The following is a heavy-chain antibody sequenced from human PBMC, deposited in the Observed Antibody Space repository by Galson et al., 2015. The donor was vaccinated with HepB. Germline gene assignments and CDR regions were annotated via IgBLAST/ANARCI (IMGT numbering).Heavy chain of an antibody. Sequence: SVKVSCKASGYTFTGYYMHWVRQAPGQGLEWMGRINPNSGGTNYAQKFQGRVTMTRDTSISTACMELSRLRSDDTAVYYCARVGVGRIAAAGTGDYWGQGTLVTVSS. CDR3: ARVGVGRIAAAGTGDY. V-gene: IGHV1-2*06. CDR2: INPNSGGT. J-gene: IGHJ4*02. CDR1: GYTFTGYY. D-gene: IGHD6-13*01.